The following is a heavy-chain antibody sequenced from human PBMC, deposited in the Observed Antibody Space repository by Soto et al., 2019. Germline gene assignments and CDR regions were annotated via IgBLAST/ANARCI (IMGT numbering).Heavy chain of an antibody. CDR2: VSIGGST. V-gene: IGHV3-23*01. CDR1: GFTFSSYA. Sequence: GGSLRLSCAASGFTFSSYAMVWVRQGPGKGLEWVAVVSIGGSTHYADSVRGRFTISRDNSRNTLSLQMNSLTAEDTAVYFCAKRRGAGGHFDYWGQGALVTVSS. J-gene: IGHJ4*02. D-gene: IGHD2-15*01. CDR3: AKRRGAGGHFDY.